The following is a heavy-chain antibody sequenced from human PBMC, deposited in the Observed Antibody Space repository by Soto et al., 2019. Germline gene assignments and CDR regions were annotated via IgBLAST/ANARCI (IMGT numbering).Heavy chain of an antibody. V-gene: IGHV3-30*18. CDR1: GFTFSSYG. Sequence: VPLVESGGGVVQPGRSLRLSCAASGFTFSSYGMHWVRQAPGKGLEWVAVISYDGSNKYYADSVKGRFTISRDNSKNTLYLQMNSLRAEDTAVYYCAKVNFDGGPFVYWGQGTLVTVSS. CDR3: AKVNFDGGPFVY. J-gene: IGHJ4*02. CDR2: ISYDGSNK. D-gene: IGHD2-15*01.